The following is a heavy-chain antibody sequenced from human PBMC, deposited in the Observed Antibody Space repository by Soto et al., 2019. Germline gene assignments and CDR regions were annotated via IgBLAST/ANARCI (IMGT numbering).Heavy chain of an antibody. CDR2: IKQDGSEK. V-gene: IGHV3-7*01. CDR1: GFTFSNYW. J-gene: IGHJ6*02. CDR3: ARGTGYYSYYSMDV. Sequence: LRLSCAASGFTFSNYWMTWVRQAPGKGLEWVANIKQDGSEKYYGDSVKGRFTIFRDNAKNSLYLPMNSLTAEDTAVYYCARGTGYYSYYSMDVWGQGTTVTVSS. D-gene: IGHD1-1*01.